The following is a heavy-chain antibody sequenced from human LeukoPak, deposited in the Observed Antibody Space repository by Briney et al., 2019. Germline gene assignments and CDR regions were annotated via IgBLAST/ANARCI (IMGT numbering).Heavy chain of an antibody. D-gene: IGHD6-13*01. Sequence: GESLKISCKHSEYSFPNYWIGWVRQMPGKGLEWMGIIYPDDSDTRYSPSFQGQVTISADRSISTAYLQWSSLRASDTAMYYCAIGRGGQQLGDYWGQGTLVTVSS. J-gene: IGHJ4*02. V-gene: IGHV5-51*01. CDR1: EYSFPNYW. CDR3: AIGRGGQQLGDY. CDR2: IYPDDSDT.